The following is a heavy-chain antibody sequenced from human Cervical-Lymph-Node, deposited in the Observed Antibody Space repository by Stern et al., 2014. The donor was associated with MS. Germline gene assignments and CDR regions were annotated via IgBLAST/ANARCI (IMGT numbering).Heavy chain of an antibody. V-gene: IGHV3-7*01. Sequence: EVQLVESGGGLVQPGGSLRLSCAPSGFSFSAYWMTWVRQAPGKGLQWVASIKPDGSETSYEDPVQGRFTISTEKATNSLSLQMNTRGAEDTAVYYCARDWASGNCHNPYYYYGMDVWGQGTTVTVSS. D-gene: IGHD4-23*01. J-gene: IGHJ6*02. CDR1: GFSFSAYW. CDR2: IKPDGSET. CDR3: ARDWASGNCHNPYYYYGMDV.